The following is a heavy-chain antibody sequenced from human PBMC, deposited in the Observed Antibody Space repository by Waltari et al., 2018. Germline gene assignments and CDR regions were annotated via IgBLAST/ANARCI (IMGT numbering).Heavy chain of an antibody. CDR1: EYTFTDYA. Sequence: QVQLVQSGPEFQKPGASVKVYCKASEYTFTDYALTWVRQAPGQGPEWMGWINTNTGKPTYAQGFTGRFVFSLDTSVTTAYLQINTLKAEDTAVYYCARLRASLTGFGPYGMDVWGQGTTVTVSS. V-gene: IGHV7-4-1*02. CDR2: INTNTGKP. J-gene: IGHJ6*01. D-gene: IGHD3-9*01. CDR3: ARLRASLTGFGPYGMDV.